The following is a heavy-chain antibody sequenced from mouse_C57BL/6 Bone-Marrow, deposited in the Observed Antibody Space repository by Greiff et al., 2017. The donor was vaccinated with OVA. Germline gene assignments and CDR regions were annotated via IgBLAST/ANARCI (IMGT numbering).Heavy chain of an antibody. CDR2: IYPRSGNT. V-gene: IGHV1-81*01. Sequence: QVQLKESGAELARPGASVKLSCKASGYTFTSYGISWVKQRTGQGLEWIGEIYPRSGNTYYNEKFKGKATLTADKSSSTAYMELRSLTSEDSAVYFCARFDLGYFDYWGQGTTLTVSS. D-gene: IGHD2-4*01. J-gene: IGHJ2*01. CDR3: ARFDLGYFDY. CDR1: GYTFTSYG.